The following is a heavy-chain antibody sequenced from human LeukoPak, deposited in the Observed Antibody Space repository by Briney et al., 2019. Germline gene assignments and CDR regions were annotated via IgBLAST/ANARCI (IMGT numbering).Heavy chain of an antibody. CDR3: ARALLKTTFDP. CDR2: IYYSGST. Sequence: SETLSLTCTVSGGSISSSSYYWGWIRQPPGKGLEWIGSIYYSGSTYYNPSLKSRVTISVDTSKNQFSLKLNPVTAADTAVYYCARALLKTTFDPWGQGTLVTVSS. D-gene: IGHD4-11*01. V-gene: IGHV4-39*07. CDR1: GGSISSSSYY. J-gene: IGHJ5*02.